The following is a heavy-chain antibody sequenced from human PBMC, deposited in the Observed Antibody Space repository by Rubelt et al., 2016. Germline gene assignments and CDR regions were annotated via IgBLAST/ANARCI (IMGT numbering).Heavy chain of an antibody. CDR2: INPSGGST. J-gene: IGHJ4*02. Sequence: QVQLVQSGAEVKKPGASVKVSCKASGYTFTSYYMHWVRQAPGQGLEWMGIINPSGGSTTYAQKCQGRGTMTRDTSTSTVYMDLSSLRCEDTAVYYCARVGFYYDSGSYVDWGQGTLVTVSS. V-gene: IGHV1-46*01. CDR3: ARVGFYYDSGSYVD. D-gene: IGHD3-10*01. CDR1: GYTFTSYY.